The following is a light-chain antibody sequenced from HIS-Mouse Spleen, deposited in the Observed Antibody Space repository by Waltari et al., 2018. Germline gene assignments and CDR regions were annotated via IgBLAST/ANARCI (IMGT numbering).Light chain of an antibody. CDR1: QGVSSY. V-gene: IGKV3-11*01. J-gene: IGKJ4*02. Sequence: EIVLTQSPATLSLSPGERATLSCRASQGVSSYLAWYQQKPGQAPRLLIYDASNRATGIPARFSGSGSGTDFTLTISSLEPKDFAVYYCKQRSNWLKFGAATKVEIK. CDR3: KQRSNWLK. CDR2: DAS.